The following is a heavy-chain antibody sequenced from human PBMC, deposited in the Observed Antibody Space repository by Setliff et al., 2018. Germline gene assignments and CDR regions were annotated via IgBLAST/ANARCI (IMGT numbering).Heavy chain of an antibody. D-gene: IGHD3-10*01. CDR2: IYYSGST. Sequence: KTSETLSLTCTASGGSISSRSYYWGWNRQPPGKGLERIGSIYYSGSTYYKPSLKSRVTISVDTSKNQFSLKLSSVTAADTAVYYCARVSSYGSGSYYYYYYGMDVWGQGTTVTVSS. CDR3: ARVSSYGSGSYYYYYYGMDV. J-gene: IGHJ6*02. CDR1: GGSISSRSYY. V-gene: IGHV4-39*07.